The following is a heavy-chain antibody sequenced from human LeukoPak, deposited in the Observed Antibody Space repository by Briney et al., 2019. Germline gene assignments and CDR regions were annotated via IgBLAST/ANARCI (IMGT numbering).Heavy chain of an antibody. D-gene: IGHD1-14*01. CDR1: GYTFTGYY. V-gene: IGHV1-2*02. CDR3: SLSLGDPLTGDP. CDR2: INPNSGGT. Sequence: ASVKVSCKASGYTFTGYYMHWVRQAPGQGLEWVGWINPNSGGTNYAQKFQGRATMTRDTSISTDYMDLSRLRSADTAVYYCSLSLGDPLTGDPWGQGTLVTVSS. J-gene: IGHJ5*02.